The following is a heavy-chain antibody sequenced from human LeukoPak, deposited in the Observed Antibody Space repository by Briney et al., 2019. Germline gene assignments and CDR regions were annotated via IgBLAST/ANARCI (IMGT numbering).Heavy chain of an antibody. Sequence: PGRSLRLSCAASGFTFSSYAMHWVRQAPGKGLEWVAVISYDGSNKYYADSVKGRFTISRDNSKNTLYLQMNSLRAEDTAVYYCARPPLRYYDYVWGSYPNYWGQGTLVTVSS. D-gene: IGHD3-16*02. CDR1: GFTFSSYA. J-gene: IGHJ4*02. CDR3: ARPPLRYYDYVWGSYPNY. V-gene: IGHV3-30*04. CDR2: ISYDGSNK.